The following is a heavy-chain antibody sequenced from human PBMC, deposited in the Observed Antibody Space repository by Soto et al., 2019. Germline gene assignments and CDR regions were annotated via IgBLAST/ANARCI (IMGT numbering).Heavy chain of an antibody. CDR1: GGSFSGYY. V-gene: IGHV4-34*01. Sequence: PSETLSLTCAVYGGSFSGYYWSWIRQPPGKGLEWIGEINHSGSTNYNPSLKSRVTISVDTSKNQFSLKLSSVTAADTAVYYCARGLAADGYYYYYGMDVWGQGTTVTVSS. D-gene: IGHD6-13*01. CDR3: ARGLAADGYYYYYGMDV. J-gene: IGHJ6*02. CDR2: INHSGST.